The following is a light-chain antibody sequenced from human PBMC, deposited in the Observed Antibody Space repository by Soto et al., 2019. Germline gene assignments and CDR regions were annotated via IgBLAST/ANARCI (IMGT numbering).Light chain of an antibody. CDR3: HSYDSSLSGSGV. CDR2: GNS. Sequence: QSVLTQPPSVSGAPGQRVTISCTGTNSNIGTWYDVHWYQQLPGTAPKLLIYGNSNRPSGVPDRFSGSKSGTAASLAITGLEADDEAEYYCHSYDSSLSGSGVFGGGTKLTVL. CDR1: NSNIGTWYD. V-gene: IGLV1-40*01. J-gene: IGLJ2*01.